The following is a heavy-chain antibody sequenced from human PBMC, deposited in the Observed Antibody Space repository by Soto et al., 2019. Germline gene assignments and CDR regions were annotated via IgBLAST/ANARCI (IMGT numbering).Heavy chain of an antibody. CDR1: GDSVSSNSAA. CDR2: TYYRSKWYN. V-gene: IGHV6-1*01. CDR3: ARSQTEWLLYAVAFDI. Sequence: PSQTLSLTCAISGDSVSSNSAAWNWIRQSPSRGLEWLGRTYYRSKWYNDYAVSVKSRITINPDTSKNQFSLQLNSVTPEGTAVYYCARSQTEWLLYAVAFDIWGQGTMVTVSS. J-gene: IGHJ3*02. D-gene: IGHD3-3*01.